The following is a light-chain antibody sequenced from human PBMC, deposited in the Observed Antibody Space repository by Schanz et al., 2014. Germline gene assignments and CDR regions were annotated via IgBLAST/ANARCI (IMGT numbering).Light chain of an antibody. Sequence: QSALTQPASVSGSPGQSITISCTGTSSDVGAYNYVSWYQQHPGKAPKLMIYDVSNRPSGVSNRFSGSKSGNTASLTISGXXXXXXADYYCSSYAGSSTFGDVVFGGGTKLTVL. CDR1: SSDVGAYNY. CDR3: SSYAGSSTFGDVV. CDR2: DVS. V-gene: IGLV2-14*01. J-gene: IGLJ2*01.